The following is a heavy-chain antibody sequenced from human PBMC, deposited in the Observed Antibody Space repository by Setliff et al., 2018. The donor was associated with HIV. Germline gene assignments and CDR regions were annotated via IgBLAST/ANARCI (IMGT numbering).Heavy chain of an antibody. CDR3: ARVGYHGSGRYSFDY. J-gene: IGHJ4*02. CDR1: GGSISSSNW. Sequence: ASETLSLTCAVSGGSISSSNWWSWVRQPPGKGLEWIGEIYFSGHTNYNPSLKSRVTISADTSKNQFPLNLSSVTAAETAVYYCARVGYHGSGRYSFDYWGQGTLVTVSS. CDR2: IYFSGHT. V-gene: IGHV4-4*02. D-gene: IGHD3-10*01.